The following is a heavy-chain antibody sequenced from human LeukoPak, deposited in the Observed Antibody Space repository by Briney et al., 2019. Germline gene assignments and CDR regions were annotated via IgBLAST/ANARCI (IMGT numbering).Heavy chain of an antibody. CDR2: ISSSSSTI. Sequence: GGSLRLSCAASGFTFSSYSMNWVRQAPGKGLERVSYISSSSSTIYYGDSVKGRFTISRDDAKNSLFLQMNSLRAEDTATYYCARGEFGDYYYFYMDVWGKGTTVTVSS. D-gene: IGHD2/OR15-2a*01. CDR3: ARGEFGDYYYFYMDV. V-gene: IGHV3-48*04. J-gene: IGHJ6*03. CDR1: GFTFSSYS.